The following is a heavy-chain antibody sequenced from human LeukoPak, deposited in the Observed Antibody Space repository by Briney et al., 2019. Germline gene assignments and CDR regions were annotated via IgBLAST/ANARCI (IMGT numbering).Heavy chain of an antibody. CDR3: ARDLDGYRSGNGA. Sequence: PGGSLRLSCAGSGFTFSSYAMSWVRQAPGKGLVWVSRINTDGSSTDYADSVKGRFTISRDNAKNTLYLQMNSLRAEDTAVYYCARDLDGYRSGNGAWGQGTLVTVSS. CDR2: INTDGSST. D-gene: IGHD5-12*01. CDR1: GFTFSSYA. V-gene: IGHV3-74*01. J-gene: IGHJ5*02.